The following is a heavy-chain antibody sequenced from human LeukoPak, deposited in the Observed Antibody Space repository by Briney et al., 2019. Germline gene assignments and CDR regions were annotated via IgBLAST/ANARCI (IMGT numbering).Heavy chain of an antibody. CDR3: ARAPLMAARPFDY. CDR1: GGSFSGYY. Sequence: ETLSLTCAVYGGSFSGYYWSWIRQPPGKGLEWIGEINHSGSTNYNPSLKSRVTISVDTSKNQFSLKLSSVTAADTAVYYCARAPLMAARPFDYWGQGTLVTVSS. D-gene: IGHD6-6*01. J-gene: IGHJ4*02. CDR2: INHSGST. V-gene: IGHV4-34*01.